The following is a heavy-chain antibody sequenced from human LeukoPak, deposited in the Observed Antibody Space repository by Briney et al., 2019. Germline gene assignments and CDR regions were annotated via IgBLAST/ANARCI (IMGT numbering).Heavy chain of an antibody. CDR2: ISSNGGST. CDR1: GFTFSSYA. V-gene: IGHV3-64*01. CDR3: ARTIAVAGSYYYYYGMDV. Sequence: GGSLRLSCAASGFTFSSYAMHWVRQAPGKGLEYVSAISSNGGSTYYANSVKGRFTISRDNSKNTLYLQMGSLRAEDVAVYYCARTIAVAGSYYYYYGMDVWGQGTTVTVSS. J-gene: IGHJ6*02. D-gene: IGHD6-19*01.